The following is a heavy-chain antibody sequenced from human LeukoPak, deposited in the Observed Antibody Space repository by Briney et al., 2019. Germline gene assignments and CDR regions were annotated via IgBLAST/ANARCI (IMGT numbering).Heavy chain of an antibody. CDR3: ARFSSWAFDY. Sequence: PGGSLRLSCAASGFTVSSNYMSWVRQAPGKGLEWVSVIYSGGSTYYADSVKGRFTISRDNSMNTLYLQMNSLRAEDTAVYYCARFSSWAFDYWGQGTLVTVSS. V-gene: IGHV3-53*01. J-gene: IGHJ4*02. CDR1: GFTVSSNY. CDR2: IYSGGST. D-gene: IGHD6-13*01.